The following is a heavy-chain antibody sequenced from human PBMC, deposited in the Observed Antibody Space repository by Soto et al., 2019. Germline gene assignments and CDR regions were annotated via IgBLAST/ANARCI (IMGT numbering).Heavy chain of an antibody. D-gene: IGHD3-16*02. Sequence: QVHLVQSGTEVKKPGASVKVSCKASGGTFSSSGLSWVRQAPGQGLEWMGMIVPSLDTTNYGQKFKARVTITADEVTSTAYMELRSLRSEDTAVYYCARWPQPRYTADPYAVDVWGQGTRVIVSS. CDR3: ARWPQPRYTADPYAVDV. V-gene: IGHV1-69*11. CDR2: IVPSLDTT. J-gene: IGHJ6*02. CDR1: GGTFSSSG.